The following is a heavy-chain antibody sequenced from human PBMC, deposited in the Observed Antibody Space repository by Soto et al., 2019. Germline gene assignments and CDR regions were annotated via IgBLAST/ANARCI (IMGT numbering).Heavy chain of an antibody. Sequence: WGSLRLSCAASGFTFSSYAMSWVRQAPGKGLEWVSAISGSGGSTYYADSVKGRFTISRDNSKNTLYLQMNSLRAEDTAVYYCAKRLYSYGYSFLGYWGQGTLVTVSS. CDR1: GFTFSSYA. J-gene: IGHJ4*02. CDR3: AKRLYSYGYSFLGY. D-gene: IGHD5-18*01. CDR2: ISGSGGST. V-gene: IGHV3-23*01.